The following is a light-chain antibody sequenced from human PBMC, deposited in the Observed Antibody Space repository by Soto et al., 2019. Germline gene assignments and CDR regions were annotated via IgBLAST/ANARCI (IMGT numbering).Light chain of an antibody. Sequence: DIQMTQSPSSLSASVGDRVTITCRASQSISTYLNWYQQKPGKAPKVLIYAASSLQSGVPSRFSGSGSGTDFTLTISSLQPEDFATYYCQQSYSTPRTFGQVTKLEIK. CDR3: QQSYSTPRT. CDR1: QSISTY. CDR2: AAS. J-gene: IGKJ2*01. V-gene: IGKV1-39*01.